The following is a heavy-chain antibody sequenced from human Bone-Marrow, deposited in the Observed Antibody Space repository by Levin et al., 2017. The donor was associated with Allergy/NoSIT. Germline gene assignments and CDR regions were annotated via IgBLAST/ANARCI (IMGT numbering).Heavy chain of an antibody. CDR2: IYYSGST. Sequence: SETLSLTCTVSGGSISSGGFYWSWIRQLPEKGLEWIGYIYYSGSTYYNPSLKSRVTISVDTSKNQFSLKLTSVTAADTAVYYCARDYGGYYEGRYFDYWGQGTLVTVSS. V-gene: IGHV4-31*03. D-gene: IGHD1-26*01. CDR1: GGSISSGGFY. J-gene: IGHJ4*02. CDR3: ARDYGGYYEGRYFDY.